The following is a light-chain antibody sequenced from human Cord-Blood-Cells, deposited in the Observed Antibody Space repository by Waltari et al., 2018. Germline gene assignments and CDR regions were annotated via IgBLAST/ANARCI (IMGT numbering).Light chain of an antibody. J-gene: IGLJ3*02. CDR2: RNN. V-gene: IGLV1-47*01. CDR1: SSNIGSNY. Sequence: QSVLTQPPSASGTPGQRVTISCSGRSSNIGSNYVYWYQQLPGTAPKLLIYRNNQRHSGVPDRFSGSKSGTSASLAISGLRSEDEADYYCAAWDDSLSGWVFGGGTKLTVL. CDR3: AAWDDSLSGWV.